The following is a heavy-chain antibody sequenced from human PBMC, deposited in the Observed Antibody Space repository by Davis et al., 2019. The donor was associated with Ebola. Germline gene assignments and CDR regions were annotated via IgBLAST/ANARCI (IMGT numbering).Heavy chain of an antibody. CDR1: GGSIISGSHY. D-gene: IGHD3-22*01. CDR3: ARVQTPYYYDSSGYYFDY. Sequence: PSETLSLTCTVSGGSIISGSHYWGWVRQAPGKGLEWIGSIFYSGITYYNPSLKSRVTISVDTSKNQFSLKLSSVTAADTAVYYCARVQTPYYYDSSGYYFDYWGQGTLVTVSS. V-gene: IGHV4-39*07. CDR2: IFYSGIT. J-gene: IGHJ4*02.